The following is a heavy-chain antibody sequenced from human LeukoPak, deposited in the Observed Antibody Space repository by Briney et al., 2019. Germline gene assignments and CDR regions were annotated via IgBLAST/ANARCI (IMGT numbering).Heavy chain of an antibody. D-gene: IGHD2/OR15-2a*01. V-gene: IGHV4-4*07. J-gene: IGHJ5*02. Sequence: ASETLSLICSVSGGYTGSHYWSWIRQPAGKGLEWIGRISPSGTTPYNPSLGSRVTMSVDTSKNYFSLRLSSVTAADTAVYYCARDFYASGFYFWFDPWGQGILVTVSS. CDR2: ISPSGTT. CDR1: GGYTGSHY. CDR3: ARDFYASGFYFWFDP.